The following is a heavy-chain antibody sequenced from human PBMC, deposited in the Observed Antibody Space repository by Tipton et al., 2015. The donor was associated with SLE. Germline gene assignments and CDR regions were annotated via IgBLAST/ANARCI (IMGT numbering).Heavy chain of an antibody. D-gene: IGHD2-15*01. J-gene: IGHJ4*02. CDR1: GFTFSSYW. CDR2: IKQDGSET. CDR3: AKDGSGGIDY. V-gene: IGHV3-7*01. Sequence: SLRLSCAASGFTFSSYWMSWVRQAPGKGLEWVANIKQDGSETYYADSVKGRFTISRDNSKNSLYLQMNSLRAEDTAVYYCAKDGSGGIDYWGQGTLVTVSS.